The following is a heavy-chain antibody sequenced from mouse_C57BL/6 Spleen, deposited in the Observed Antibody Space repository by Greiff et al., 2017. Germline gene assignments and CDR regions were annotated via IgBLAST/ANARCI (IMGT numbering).Heavy chain of an antibody. Sequence: QVQLQQPGAELVKPGASVKMSCKASGYTFTSYWITWVKQRPGQGLEWIGDLSPGSGSTNYNEKFKSKATLTADTSSSTAYMQLSSLTSEDSAVYYCARSPPCSNHYAMDYWGQGTSVTVSS. J-gene: IGHJ4*01. D-gene: IGHD2-5*01. CDR1: GYTFTSYW. CDR3: ARSPPCSNHYAMDY. V-gene: IGHV1-55*01. CDR2: LSPGSGST.